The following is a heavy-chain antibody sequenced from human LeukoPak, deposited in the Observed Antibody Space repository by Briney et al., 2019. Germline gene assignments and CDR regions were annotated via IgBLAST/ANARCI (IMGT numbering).Heavy chain of an antibody. D-gene: IGHD5-24*01. CDR2: IYYSGST. CDR3: ARAAIGTRRDGYNYVLDY. V-gene: IGHV4-39*07. Sequence: IPSETLSLTCTVSGGSISSSSYYWGWIRQPPGKGLEWIGSIYYSGSTYYNPSLKSRVTISVDTSKNQFSLKLSSVTAADTAVYYCARAAIGTRRDGYNYVLDYWGQGTLVTVSS. J-gene: IGHJ4*02. CDR1: GGSISSSSYY.